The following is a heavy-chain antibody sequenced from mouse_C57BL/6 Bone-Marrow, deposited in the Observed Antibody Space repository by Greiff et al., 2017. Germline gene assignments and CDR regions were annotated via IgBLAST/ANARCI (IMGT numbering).Heavy chain of an antibody. CDR1: GFTFSNYW. CDR2: IRLKSDNYST. J-gene: IGHJ1*03. CDR3: TTYGNPYWYFDV. D-gene: IGHD2-1*01. V-gene: IGHV6-3*01. Sequence: EVNLVESGGGLVQPGGSLKLSCVASGFTFSNYWMNWVRQSPEKGLEWVAQIRLKSDNYSTHYAESVKGRFTISRDDSKSSVYLQMNNLRAEDTGIYYCTTYGNPYWYFDVWGTGTTVTVSS.